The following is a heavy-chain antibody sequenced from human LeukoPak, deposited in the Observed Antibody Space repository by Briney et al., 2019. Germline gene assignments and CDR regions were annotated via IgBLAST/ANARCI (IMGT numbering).Heavy chain of an antibody. Sequence: GGSLRLSCAAAGFTFSKARMSWVREAPGEGVEWGSYISCSGSTIYYADAVKGRFTISRDNSQNTLYLQMNSLRAEDTAVYYCASEIIFGSFDDWGRGTLATVSS. V-gene: IGHV3-48*01. J-gene: IGHJ4*02. D-gene: IGHD3-3*01. CDR1: GFTFSKAR. CDR3: ASEIIFGSFDD. CDR2: ISCSGSTI.